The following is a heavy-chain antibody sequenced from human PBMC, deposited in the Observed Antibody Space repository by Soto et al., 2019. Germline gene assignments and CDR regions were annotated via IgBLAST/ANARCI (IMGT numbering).Heavy chain of an antibody. CDR1: GGSISSYY. CDR3: ARGGFKSAFDI. Sequence: SETLSLTCTVSGGSISSYYWSWIRQPPGKGLEWIGYIYYSGSTNYNPSLKSRVTISVDTSKNQFSLKLSSVTAADTAVYYCARGGFKSAFDIWGQGTMVTVS. CDR2: IYYSGST. J-gene: IGHJ3*02. V-gene: IGHV4-59*01.